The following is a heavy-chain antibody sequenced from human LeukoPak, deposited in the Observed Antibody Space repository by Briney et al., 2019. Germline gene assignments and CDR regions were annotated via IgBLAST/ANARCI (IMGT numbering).Heavy chain of an antibody. V-gene: IGHV4-34*01. CDR3: ARDRNYYGSGSYPRAGYFQH. J-gene: IGHJ1*01. D-gene: IGHD3-10*01. CDR1: GGSFSGYY. Sequence: SETLSLTCAVYGGSFSGYYWSWIRQPPGKELKWIGEINHSGSTNYNPSLKSRVTISVDTSKNQFSLKLSSVTAADTAVYYCARDRNYYGSGSYPRAGYFQHWGQGTLVTVSS. CDR2: INHSGST.